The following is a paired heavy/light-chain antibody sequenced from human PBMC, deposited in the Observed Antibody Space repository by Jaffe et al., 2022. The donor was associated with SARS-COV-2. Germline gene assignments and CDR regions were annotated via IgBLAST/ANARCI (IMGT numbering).Heavy chain of an antibody. J-gene: IGHJ6*02. D-gene: IGHD2-15*01. CDR1: GFTFSSFW. CDR3: ARGRSLYCSGGSCSTGFDV. V-gene: IGHV3-7*01. CDR2: INQDGSEK. Sequence: EVQLVESGGGLVQPGGSLRLSCAAAGFTFSSFWMTWVRQAPGKGLEWVANINQDGSEKYFVDSVKGRFTVSRDNAKNSLYLQMNSLRAEDTAVYYCARGRSLYCSGGSCSTGFDVWGQGTTVTVSS.
Light chain of an antibody. J-gene: IGKJ2*01. CDR3: MQALQAPYT. V-gene: IGKV2-28*01. Sequence: DLVMTQSPLSLPVTPGEPASISCRSSQSLLHRNGYNYLDWYLQKPGQSPHLLIYLGSSRASGVPDRFSGRGSGTDFTLEISRVEAEDVGVYYCMQALQAPYTFGQGTKLEIK. CDR1: QSLLHRNGYNY. CDR2: LGS.